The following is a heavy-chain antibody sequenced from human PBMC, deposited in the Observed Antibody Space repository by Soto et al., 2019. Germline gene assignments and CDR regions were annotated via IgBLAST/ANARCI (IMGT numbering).Heavy chain of an antibody. CDR3: ARKDKSGYFNSFDP. D-gene: IGHD3-22*01. CDR2: IFPSDPDT. Sequence: GESLKISCRTSGYRFTSYWIAWVRQMPGKGLEWMGIIFPSDPDTRYSPSFQGQVTISADRSTSTVFLQWASLKASDTAVYFCARKDKSGYFNSFDPWGQGTLVTV. V-gene: IGHV5-51*01. CDR1: GYRFTSYW. J-gene: IGHJ5*02.